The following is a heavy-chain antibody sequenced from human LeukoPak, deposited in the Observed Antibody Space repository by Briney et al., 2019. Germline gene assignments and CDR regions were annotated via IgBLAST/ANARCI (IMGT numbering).Heavy chain of an antibody. J-gene: IGHJ4*02. V-gene: IGHV3-23*01. CDR3: AREGHGSGSYHYDY. CDR2: ISGTGGST. D-gene: IGHD3-10*01. CDR1: GLTFSSYA. Sequence: PGVSLRLSCAASGLTFSSYAMSWVRQAPGKGLGWVSAISGTGGSTYYADSVKGRFTISRDNSKNTLYLQMNSLRAEDTAVYYCAREGHGSGSYHYDYWGQGTLVTVSS.